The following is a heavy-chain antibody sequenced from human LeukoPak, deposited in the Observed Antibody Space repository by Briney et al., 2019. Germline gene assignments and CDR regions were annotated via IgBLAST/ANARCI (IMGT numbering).Heavy chain of an antibody. V-gene: IGHV4-31*03. Sequence: SQTLSLTCNVSGGSISNDGYYWSWIRQHPGKGLEGLGYIYYSGSTYYNPSLKSRVTLSVDTSKSQFSLRLSTVTAADTAVYYRAKGLTGDQFFVPWAQGPLLTVSS. CDR2: IYYSGST. CDR1: GGSISNDGYY. CDR3: AKGLTGDQFFVP. D-gene: IGHD7-27*01. J-gene: IGHJ5*02.